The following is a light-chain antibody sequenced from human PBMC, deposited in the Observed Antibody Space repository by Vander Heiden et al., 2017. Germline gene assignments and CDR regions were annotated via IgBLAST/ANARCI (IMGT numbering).Light chain of an antibody. CDR3: QSYDSSLRGV. Sequence: QSVLTQPPSVSAAPGRGVTISCTRCGPNIRANYALPWSQPLPGTPPQLRIYGNSNRPSGVPDRFSGSKSGTSASLAISGLQAEDEADYYGQSYDSSLRGVFGGGTKLTVL. J-gene: IGLJ2*01. CDR1: GPNIRANYA. V-gene: IGLV1-40*01. CDR2: GNS.